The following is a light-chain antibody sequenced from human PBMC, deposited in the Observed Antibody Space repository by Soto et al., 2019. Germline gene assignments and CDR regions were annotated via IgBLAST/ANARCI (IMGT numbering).Light chain of an antibody. Sequence: QSVLTQPASVSGSPGQSITISCTGTSSDVGGYNYVSWYQQHPGKAPKLMIYEVSNRPSGVSNRFSGSKSGNTASLTISGLQAEDGADYYCSSYTSSSIPYVFGTGTKVT. V-gene: IGLV2-14*01. J-gene: IGLJ1*01. CDR2: EVS. CDR3: SSYTSSSIPYV. CDR1: SSDVGGYNY.